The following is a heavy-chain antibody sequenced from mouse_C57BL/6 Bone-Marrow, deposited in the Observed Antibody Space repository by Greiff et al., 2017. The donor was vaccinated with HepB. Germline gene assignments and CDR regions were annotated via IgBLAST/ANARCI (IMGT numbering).Heavy chain of an antibody. CDR3: ARLSLLLRSYYAMDY. Sequence: QVQLQQSGAELVRPGTSVKVSCKASGYAFTNYLIEWVKQRPGQGLEWIGVINPGSGGTNYNEKFKGKATLTADKSSSTAYMQLSSLTSEDSAVYFCARLSLLLRSYYAMDYWGQGTSVTVSS. V-gene: IGHV1-54*01. D-gene: IGHD1-1*01. J-gene: IGHJ4*01. CDR2: INPGSGGT. CDR1: GYAFTNYL.